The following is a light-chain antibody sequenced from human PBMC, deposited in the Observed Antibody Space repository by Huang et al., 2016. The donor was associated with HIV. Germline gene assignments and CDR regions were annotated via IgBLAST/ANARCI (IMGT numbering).Light chain of an antibody. CDR2: KVF. V-gene: IGKV2-30*02. CDR1: QSLVHSDGNTY. J-gene: IGKJ1*01. Sequence: DVVMTQSPLSLPVTLGQPASISCRSSQSLVHSDGNTYLNWFHQRPGQSPRRLIYKVFNRDFGVPDRFSVSGSGTDFTLKISRVEAEDVGVYYCMQGTHWPRTFGQGTKVEIK. CDR3: MQGTHWPRT.